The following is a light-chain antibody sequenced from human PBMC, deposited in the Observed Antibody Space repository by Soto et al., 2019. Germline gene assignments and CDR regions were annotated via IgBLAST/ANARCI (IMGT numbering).Light chain of an antibody. CDR2: STN. Sequence: QTVVTQEPSFSVSPGGTVTLTCGLSSGSVSSSQYPSWYQQTPGQAPRTLIYSTNARSSGVPDRFSGSIRGNKAALTITGAQEDEESDSYSVLFMGSGINWVFGGGTKLTVL. V-gene: IGLV8-61*01. J-gene: IGLJ3*02. CDR1: SGSVSSSQY. CDR3: VLFMGSGINWV.